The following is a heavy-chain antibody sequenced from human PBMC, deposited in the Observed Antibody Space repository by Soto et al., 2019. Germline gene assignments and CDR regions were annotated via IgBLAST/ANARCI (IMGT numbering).Heavy chain of an antibody. D-gene: IGHD3-9*01. J-gene: IGHJ2*01. CDR3: ARGTDTWFFAL. V-gene: IGHV4-31*03. CDR1: DDSISSGGFY. CDR2: IYGTGNM. Sequence: PSETLSLTCTVSDDSISSGGFYWSWIRQHPGKGLEWIGYIYGTGNMYYKSSLKSRLTFSVDTSKKHFSMKLTSVTTADTAVYYCARGTDTWFFALWGRGTLVTVSS.